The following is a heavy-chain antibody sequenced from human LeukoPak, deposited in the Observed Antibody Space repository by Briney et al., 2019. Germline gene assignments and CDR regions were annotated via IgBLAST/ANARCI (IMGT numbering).Heavy chain of an antibody. D-gene: IGHD4-17*01. CDR2: ISYDGSNK. CDR3: ARGGASITTVTYYYYGMDV. V-gene: IGHV3-30-3*01. CDR1: GFTFSSYA. Sequence: PGGSLRLSCAASGFTFSSYAMHWVRQAPGKGLEWVAVISYDGSNKYYADSVKGRFTISRDNSKNTLYLQMSSLRAEDTAVYYCARGGASITTVTYYYYGMDVWGQGTTVTVSS. J-gene: IGHJ6*02.